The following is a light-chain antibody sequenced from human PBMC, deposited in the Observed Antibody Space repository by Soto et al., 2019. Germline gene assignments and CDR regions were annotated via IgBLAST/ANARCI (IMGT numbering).Light chain of an antibody. CDR2: EVT. J-gene: IGLJ3*02. Sequence: QSALTQPASVSGSPGQSITISCTGTSIGVGGYNYVSWYQQHPGKAPKLMIYEVTNRPSGVSNRFSGSKSGNTASLTISGLQAEDEADYYCSSYTSSSTWVFGGGTKLTVL. V-gene: IGLV2-14*01. CDR1: SIGVGGYNY. CDR3: SSYTSSSTWV.